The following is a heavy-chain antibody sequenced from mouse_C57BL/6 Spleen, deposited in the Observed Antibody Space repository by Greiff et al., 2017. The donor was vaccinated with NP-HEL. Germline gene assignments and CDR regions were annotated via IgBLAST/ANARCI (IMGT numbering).Heavy chain of an antibody. Sequence: VQVVESGPGLVAPSQSLSITCTVSGFSLTSYAISWVRQPPGKGLEWLGVIWTGGGTNYNSALKSRLSISKDNSKSQVFLKMNSLQTDDTARYYCAAYYDYEGYYYAMDYWGQGTSVTVSS. CDR1: GFSLTSYA. D-gene: IGHD2-4*01. J-gene: IGHJ4*01. CDR3: AAYYDYEGYYYAMDY. V-gene: IGHV2-9-1*01. CDR2: IWTGGGT.